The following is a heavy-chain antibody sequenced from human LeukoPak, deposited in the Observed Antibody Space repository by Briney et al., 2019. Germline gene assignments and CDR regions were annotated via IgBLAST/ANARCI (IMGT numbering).Heavy chain of an antibody. D-gene: IGHD2-15*01. Sequence: GGSLRLSCAASGFTFSSYAMHWVRQAPGKGLEWVAVISYDGSNKYYADSVKGRFTISRDNSKNTLYLQMNSLRAEDTAVYYCARDAGYCSGGSCYRWFDPWGQGTLVTVSS. J-gene: IGHJ5*02. CDR2: ISYDGSNK. V-gene: IGHV3-30*04. CDR3: ARDAGYCSGGSCYRWFDP. CDR1: GFTFSSYA.